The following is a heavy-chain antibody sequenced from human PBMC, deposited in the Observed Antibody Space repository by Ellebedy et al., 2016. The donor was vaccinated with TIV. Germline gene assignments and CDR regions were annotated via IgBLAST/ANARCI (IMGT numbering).Heavy chain of an antibody. D-gene: IGHD3-16*01. CDR2: IGWNSDRL. CDR1: GFTFDDYA. V-gene: IGHV3-9*01. CDR3: AKDHRFGGQLGVFDY. J-gene: IGHJ4*02. Sequence: GGSLRLSXAASGFTFDDYAMHWVRQVPGKGLEWVSGIGWNSDRLGYVDSVKGRFTISRDNSKNTLYLQMHSLRADDTAIYYCAKDHRFGGQLGVFDYWGQGTLVTVSS.